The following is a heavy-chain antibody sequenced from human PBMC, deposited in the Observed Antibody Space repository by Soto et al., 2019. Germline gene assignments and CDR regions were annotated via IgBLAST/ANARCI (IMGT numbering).Heavy chain of an antibody. CDR2: MNPNSGNT. Sequence: QVQLVQSGAEVKKPGASVKVSCKASGYTFTSYDINWVRQATGQGLEWMGWMNPNSGNTGYAQKFQGRVTMTRNTSISRAYMELGRLRSDDTGVYYCASRERGSGSYFRLNWFDPWGQGTLVTVSS. CDR3: ASRERGSGSYFRLNWFDP. D-gene: IGHD3-10*01. CDR1: GYTFTSYD. V-gene: IGHV1-8*01. J-gene: IGHJ5*02.